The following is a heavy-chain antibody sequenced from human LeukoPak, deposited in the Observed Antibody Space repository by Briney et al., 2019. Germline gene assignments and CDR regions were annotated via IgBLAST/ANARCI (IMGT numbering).Heavy chain of an antibody. CDR1: GINFTDYY. V-gene: IGHV3-11*04. D-gene: IGHD3-3*01. Sequence: PGGSLKLSCAAPGINFTDYYMTWIRQAPGKGLEWVPSISSSGNIINYADSVKGRVDISRDNAKKSLFLQMNSLRVEDTAVYYCARESSLFGVVTRYYFDFWGQGTLVTVSS. CDR2: ISSSGNII. J-gene: IGHJ4*02. CDR3: ARESSLFGVVTRYYFDF.